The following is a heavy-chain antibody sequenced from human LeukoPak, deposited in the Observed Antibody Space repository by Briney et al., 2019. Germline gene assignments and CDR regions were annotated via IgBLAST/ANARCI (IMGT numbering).Heavy chain of an antibody. CDR3: AKGQPAVVVVAATRGTFDY. D-gene: IGHD2-15*01. CDR2: ISGSGGST. J-gene: IGHJ4*02. CDR1: GFTFSSYT. Sequence: PGGSLRLSCAASGFTFSSYTMNWVRQAPGKGLEWVSSISGSGGSTYYADSVKGRFTISRDNSKNTLYLQMNSLRAEDTAVYYCAKGQPAVVVVAATRGTFDYWGQGTLVTVSS. V-gene: IGHV3-23*01.